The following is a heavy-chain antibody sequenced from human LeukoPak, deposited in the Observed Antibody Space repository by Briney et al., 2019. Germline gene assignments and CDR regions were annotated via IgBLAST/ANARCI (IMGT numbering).Heavy chain of an antibody. CDR2: IWYDGNNR. CDR1: GCLFSIYG. D-gene: IGHD1-26*01. V-gene: IGHV3-33*01. CDR3: ARDVEGTIDY. Sequence: GGSLRLSCDASGCLFSIYGMHWGRQAPAKGLGWVAVIWYDGNNRFYADSVKGRLTISRDNSKNTLYLQMNSLRAEDTAVYFCARDVEGTIDYWGQGTLATVSS. J-gene: IGHJ4*02.